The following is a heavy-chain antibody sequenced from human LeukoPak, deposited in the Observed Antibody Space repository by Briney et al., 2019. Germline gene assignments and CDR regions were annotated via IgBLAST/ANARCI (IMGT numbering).Heavy chain of an antibody. D-gene: IGHD1-26*01. Sequence: SVKVSCKASAGTFTSYAISWVRQAPGQALEWMGGIIPIFGTANYAQKFQGRVTITADESTSTAYMELSSLRSEDTAVYYCAVGGRLRHFDYWGQGTLVTVSS. CDR3: AVGGRLRHFDY. J-gene: IGHJ4*02. CDR2: IIPIFGTA. CDR1: AGTFTSYA. V-gene: IGHV1-69*01.